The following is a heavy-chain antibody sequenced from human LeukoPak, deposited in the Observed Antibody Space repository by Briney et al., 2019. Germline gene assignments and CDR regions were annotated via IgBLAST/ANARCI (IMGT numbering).Heavy chain of an antibody. CDR2: IYYSGST. Sequence: SETLSLTCTVSGGSISSYYWSWIRQPPGKGLVWIGYIYYSGSTNYNPSLKSRVTISVDTSKNQFSLKLRSVTAADTAVYYCASSHYYDSSGSIDYWGQGTLVTVSS. J-gene: IGHJ4*02. CDR3: ASSHYYDSSGSIDY. CDR1: GGSISSYY. D-gene: IGHD3-22*01. V-gene: IGHV4-59*01.